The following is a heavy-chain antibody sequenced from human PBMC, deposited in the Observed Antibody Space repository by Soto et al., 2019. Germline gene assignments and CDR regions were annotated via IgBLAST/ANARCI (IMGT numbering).Heavy chain of an antibody. J-gene: IGHJ6*02. CDR1: GFTFSDYY. D-gene: IGHD3-3*01. V-gene: IGHV3-11*01. Sequence: GGSLRLSCAASGFTFSDYYMSWIRQAPGKGLEWVSYISSSGSTIYYADSVKGRFTISRDNAKNSLYLQMNSLRAEDTAVYYCARDRFITIFGVPTPAYYGTDVWGQGTTVTVSS. CDR2: ISSSGSTI. CDR3: ARDRFITIFGVPTPAYYGTDV.